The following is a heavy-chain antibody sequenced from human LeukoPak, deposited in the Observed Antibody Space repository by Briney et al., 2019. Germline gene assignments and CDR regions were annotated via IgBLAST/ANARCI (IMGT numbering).Heavy chain of an antibody. J-gene: IGHJ4*02. CDR1: GFPFSNYW. Sequence: GGSLRLSCEASGFPFSNYWMTWVRQSPGKGLEWVANIKQDGSDKYYMDSVKGRFTISRDNAKNSLYLQMNSLRAEDTAVYYCARVKFGSGSYFWRARLHFDYWGQGTLVTVSS. D-gene: IGHD3-10*01. V-gene: IGHV3-7*01. CDR3: ARVKFGSGSYFWRARLHFDY. CDR2: IKQDGSDK.